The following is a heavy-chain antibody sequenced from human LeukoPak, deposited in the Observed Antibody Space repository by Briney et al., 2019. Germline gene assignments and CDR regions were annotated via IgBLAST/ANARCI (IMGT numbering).Heavy chain of an antibody. V-gene: IGHV3-30*02. CDR2: IHYDGSNN. CDR1: GFTFSSYA. Sequence: GGSLRLSCAASGFTFSSYAMHWVRQAPGKGLEGVAFIHYDGSNNYYADSVKGRFTISRDNSKNTLYLQMNTLRADDTAVYYCAKDHGSSDWYYFDYWGQGTLVTVSS. D-gene: IGHD6-13*01. J-gene: IGHJ4*02. CDR3: AKDHGSSDWYYFDY.